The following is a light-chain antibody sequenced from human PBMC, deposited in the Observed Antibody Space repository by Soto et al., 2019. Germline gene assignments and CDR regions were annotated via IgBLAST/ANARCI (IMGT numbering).Light chain of an antibody. V-gene: IGKV3-20*01. J-gene: IGKJ1*01. Sequence: EIVLTHSPGTLSLSPSEIDSLXRRTSQSVSSSDLAWYQQKPGQAPRLLISGASGRATGIPDRFSASGSGTDFTLTISRLEPEDSAVFYCHLYGASPPTFGQGTKVDIK. CDR3: HLYGASPPT. CDR1: QSVSSSD. CDR2: GAS.